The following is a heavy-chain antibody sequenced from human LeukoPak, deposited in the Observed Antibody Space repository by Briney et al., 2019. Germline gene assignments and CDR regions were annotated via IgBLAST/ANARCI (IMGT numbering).Heavy chain of an antibody. CDR2: INPSSNST. V-gene: IGHV1-46*01. Sequence: ASVKVSCKASGYTFTGYYMHWVRQAPGQGLEWMGIINPSSNSTSYAQKFQGRVTMTSDMSTSTVYMELRSLRFEDTAVYYCARADITRDGYNSAFDIWGQGTMVTVSS. CDR3: ARADITRDGYNSAFDI. D-gene: IGHD5-24*01. CDR1: GYTFTGYY. J-gene: IGHJ3*02.